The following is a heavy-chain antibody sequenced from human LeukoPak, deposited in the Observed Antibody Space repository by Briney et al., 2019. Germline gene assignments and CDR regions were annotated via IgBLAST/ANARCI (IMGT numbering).Heavy chain of an antibody. CDR1: GFTFSIYT. CDR3: ARCAYGEDQFDY. J-gene: IGHJ4*02. D-gene: IGHD4-17*01. Sequence: GGSLRLSCAASGFTFSIYTMNWVRQAPGKGLEWLSYISSRSSIIYYADSVKGRFTISRDNAKYSLYLQMNSLRDEDTAVYYCARCAYGEDQFDYWGQGTLVTVSS. CDR2: ISSRSSII. V-gene: IGHV3-48*02.